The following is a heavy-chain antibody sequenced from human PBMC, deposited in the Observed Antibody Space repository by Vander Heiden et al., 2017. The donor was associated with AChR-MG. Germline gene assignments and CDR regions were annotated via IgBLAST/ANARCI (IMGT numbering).Heavy chain of an antibody. D-gene: IGHD6-6*01. CDR3: AKWGGSYVSSKKYFDY. CDR2: ISSSSGNI. J-gene: IGHJ4*02. CDR1: GYTFSNFA. V-gene: IGHV3-23*01. Sequence: EGQLLESGGDLVQPGRSLRLSCAASGYTFSNFAMSRVRQTPGKGLEWVSTISSSSGNIQYADSVKGRFTISRDNSKNTLYLQMNSLRADDTAVYYCAKWGGSYVSSKKYFDYWGQGTLVTVSS.